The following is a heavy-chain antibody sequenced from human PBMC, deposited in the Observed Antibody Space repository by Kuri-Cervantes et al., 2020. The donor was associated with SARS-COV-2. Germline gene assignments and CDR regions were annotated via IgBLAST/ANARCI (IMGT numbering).Heavy chain of an antibody. V-gene: IGHV3-30-3*01. CDR3: ARDRVGVHDC. Sequence: GGSLRLSCAASGFTFSSFAIHWVRQAPDKGLEWVAIISYDGNNTYYADSVKGRFTISRDNSRNTLYLQMNSLRTEDTAIYYCARDRVGVHDCWGQGTLVTVSS. CDR2: ISYDGNNT. J-gene: IGHJ4*02. CDR1: GFTFSSFA. D-gene: IGHD2-21*01.